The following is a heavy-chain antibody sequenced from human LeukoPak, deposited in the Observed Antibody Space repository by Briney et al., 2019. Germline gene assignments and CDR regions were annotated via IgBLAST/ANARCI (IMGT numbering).Heavy chain of an antibody. J-gene: IGHJ4*02. CDR2: LSGSGGNT. Sequence: GGSLRLSCAASGFTLITYAMNWVRKPPGRGLEWVSSLSGSGGNTNHADSVKGRFTIPRDNSKNTLYLQMNSLRAEDTAVYYCAKSSTGWWYFDNWGQGTLVTVSS. V-gene: IGHV3-23*01. CDR1: GFTLITYA. CDR3: AKSSTGWWYFDN. D-gene: IGHD6-19*01.